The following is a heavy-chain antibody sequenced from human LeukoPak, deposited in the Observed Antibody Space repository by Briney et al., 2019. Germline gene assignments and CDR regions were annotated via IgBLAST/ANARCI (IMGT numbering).Heavy chain of an antibody. J-gene: IGHJ4*02. CDR3: ARVPHDSSGYYYVGFDY. D-gene: IGHD3-22*01. Sequence: GSSVKVSCKASGGTFSSYAISWVQQAPGQGLEWMGRIIPILGIANYAQKFQGRVTITADKSTSTAYMELSSLRSEDTAVYYCARVPHDSSGYYYVGFDYWGQGTLVAVSS. CDR1: GGTFSSYA. V-gene: IGHV1-69*04. CDR2: IIPILGIA.